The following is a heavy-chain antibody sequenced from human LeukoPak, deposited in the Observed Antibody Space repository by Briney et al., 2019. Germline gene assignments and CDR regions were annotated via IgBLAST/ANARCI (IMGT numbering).Heavy chain of an antibody. CDR3: VSPRGFSYGYFDY. CDR1: GGSISSSSAY. CDR2: IYYSKNT. J-gene: IGHJ4*02. Sequence: SETLSLTCTVSGGSISSSSAYWGWIRQPPGKGLEWIGSIYYSKNTYYNPSLKSRVTISADTSKNQFPLTLGSVSATDTAVYYCVSPRGFSYGYFDYWGQGTLVTVSS. V-gene: IGHV4-39*01. D-gene: IGHD5-18*01.